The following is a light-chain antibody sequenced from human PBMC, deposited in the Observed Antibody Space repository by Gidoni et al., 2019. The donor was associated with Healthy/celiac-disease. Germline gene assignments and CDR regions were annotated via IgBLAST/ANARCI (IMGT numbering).Light chain of an antibody. Sequence: QTVVTQEPSLTVSPGGTVTLTCASSTGAVTSGYYPNWFQQKPGQAPRALIYSTSNKHFWTPARFSGSLLGGKAALTLSGVQPEDEAEYYCLLYYGGAQWVFGGGTKLTVL. CDR3: LLYYGGAQWV. J-gene: IGLJ3*02. CDR2: STS. CDR1: TGAVTSGYY. V-gene: IGLV7-43*01.